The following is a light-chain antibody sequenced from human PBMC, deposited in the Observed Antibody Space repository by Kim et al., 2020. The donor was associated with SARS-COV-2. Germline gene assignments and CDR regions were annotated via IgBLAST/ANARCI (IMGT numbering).Light chain of an antibody. CDR3: QQYWTSPLT. CDR1: QSVRYSY. CDR2: GAS. V-gene: IGKV3-20*01. J-gene: IGKJ4*01. Sequence: SPGERATRSCRASQSVRYSYLAWYQQKPGQTLRLLIFGASTRAIGIPDRFSGSGSGTDFTLTISRLEPDDFAVYYCQQYWTSPLTFGGGTKVDIK.